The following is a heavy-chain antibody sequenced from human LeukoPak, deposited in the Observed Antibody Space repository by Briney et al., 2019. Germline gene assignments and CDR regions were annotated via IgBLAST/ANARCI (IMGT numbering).Heavy chain of an antibody. CDR3: ARVAFRSSSYISGIEY. CDR1: GFTVSSNY. Sequence: PGGSLRLSCAASGFTVSSNYMSWVRQAPGKRLECVSVIYSGGSTYYADSVKGRFTISRDNSKNTLYLQMNSLRAEGTAVYYCARVAFRSSSYISGIEYWGQGTLVTVSS. J-gene: IGHJ4*02. V-gene: IGHV3-53*01. D-gene: IGHD6-6*01. CDR2: IYSGGST.